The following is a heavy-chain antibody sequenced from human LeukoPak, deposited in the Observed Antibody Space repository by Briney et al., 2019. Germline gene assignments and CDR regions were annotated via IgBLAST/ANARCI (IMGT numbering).Heavy chain of an antibody. CDR3: ARGGYYDILTGYRAQNWFDP. CDR1: GYTFTSYG. D-gene: IGHD3-9*01. V-gene: IGHV1-18*01. J-gene: IGHJ5*02. CDR2: ISAYNGNT. Sequence: ASVKVSCKASGYTFTSYGISWVRQAPGEGLEWMGWISAYNGNTNYAQKLQGRVTITTDTSTSTAYMELRSLRSDDTAVYYCARGGYYDILTGYRAQNWFDPWGQGTLVTLSS.